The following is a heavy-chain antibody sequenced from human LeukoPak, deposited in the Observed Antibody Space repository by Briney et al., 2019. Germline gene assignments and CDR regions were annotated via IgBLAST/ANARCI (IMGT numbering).Heavy chain of an antibody. J-gene: IGHJ4*02. CDR2: INHSGST. D-gene: IGHD3-22*01. Sequence: NPSETLSLTCTVSGGSINNYYWSWIRQSPGKGLEWIGEINHSGSTNYNPSLKSRVTISVDTSKNQFSLKLSSVTAADTAVYYCVRVEVGVLNWGQGTLVTVSS. CDR1: GGSINNYY. CDR3: VRVEVGVLN. V-gene: IGHV4-34*01.